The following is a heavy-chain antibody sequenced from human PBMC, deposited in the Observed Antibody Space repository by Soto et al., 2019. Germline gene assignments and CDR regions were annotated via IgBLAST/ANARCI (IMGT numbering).Heavy chain of an antibody. CDR1: GFTFSTYW. V-gene: IGHV3-7*02. J-gene: IGHJ3*02. Sequence: EVQLVESGGGLVQPGGSLRLSCAASGFTFSTYWMSWVRQAPGKGLEWVANINQDGRAAWYVDSVKGRFTISRDNERVAAGYVGSVRGRLTISRDNAKKSLYLQMNSLSVEDTAVYYCARGDYHDTLGPFSDAFDIWGPGTMVTVSS. D-gene: IGHD3-10*01. CDR3: KKSLYLQMNSLSVEDTAVYYCARGDYHDTLGPFSDAFDI. CDR2: INQDGRAA.